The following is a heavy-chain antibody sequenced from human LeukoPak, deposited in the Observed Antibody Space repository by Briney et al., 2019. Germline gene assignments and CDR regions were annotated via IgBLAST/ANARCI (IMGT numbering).Heavy chain of an antibody. CDR1: GFTVSSNS. CDR2: IYSDNT. J-gene: IGHJ4*02. Sequence: GGSLRLSCAASGFTVSSNSMSWVRQAPGKGLEWVSFIYSDNTHYSDSVKGRFTISRDNSKNTLYLQMNSLRAEDTAVYYCARRAGAYSHPYDYWGQGTLVAVSS. D-gene: IGHD4/OR15-4a*01. CDR3: ARRAGAYSHPYDY. V-gene: IGHV3-53*01.